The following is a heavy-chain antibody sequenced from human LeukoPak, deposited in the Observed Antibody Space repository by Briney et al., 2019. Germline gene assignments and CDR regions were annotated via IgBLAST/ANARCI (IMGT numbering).Heavy chain of an antibody. D-gene: IGHD6-13*01. J-gene: IGHJ5*02. Sequence: PSETLSLTCTVSGASIRNYYWSWIRQSPGKGLEWIGYIYYSESTNYNPSLESRVAMSVDTSKNQVSLRLSSVTAADTAIYYCARRYSSSWYVGFFDPWGQGTLVTVSS. CDR3: ARRYSSSWYVGFFDP. V-gene: IGHV4-59*08. CDR2: IYYSEST. CDR1: GASIRNYY.